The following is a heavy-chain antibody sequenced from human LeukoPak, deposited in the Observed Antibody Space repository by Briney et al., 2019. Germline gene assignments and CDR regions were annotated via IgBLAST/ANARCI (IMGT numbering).Heavy chain of an antibody. Sequence: GASVKVSCKASGYTFTGYYMHWVRRAPGQGLEWMGWINPNSGGTNYAQKFQGRVTMTRDTSISTAYMELSRLRSDDTAVYYCARDSMITFGGVLNWLDPWGQGTLVTVSS. CDR3: ARDSMITFGGVLNWLDP. V-gene: IGHV1-2*02. CDR1: GYTFTGYY. CDR2: INPNSGGT. J-gene: IGHJ5*02. D-gene: IGHD3-16*01.